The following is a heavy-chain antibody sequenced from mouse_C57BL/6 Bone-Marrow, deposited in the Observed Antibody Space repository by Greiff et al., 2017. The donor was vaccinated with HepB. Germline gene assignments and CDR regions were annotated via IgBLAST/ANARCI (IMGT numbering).Heavy chain of an antibody. CDR3: TTLYGSKYYFDY. J-gene: IGHJ2*01. V-gene: IGHV14-4*01. CDR1: GFNIKDDY. D-gene: IGHD1-1*01. Sequence: VQLQQSGAELVRPGASVKLSCTASGFNIKDDYMHWVKQRPEQGLEWIGWIDPENGDTEYASQFQGKATITADTSSNTAYLQLSSLTSEDTAVYYCTTLYGSKYYFDYWGQGTTLTVSS. CDR2: IDPENGDT.